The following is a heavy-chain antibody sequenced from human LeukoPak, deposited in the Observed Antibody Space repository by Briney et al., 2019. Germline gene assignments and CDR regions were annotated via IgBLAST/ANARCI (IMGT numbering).Heavy chain of an antibody. D-gene: IGHD3-10*01. CDR3: ARHRAATGDDY. CDR1: GYKSSDQW. J-gene: IGHJ4*02. V-gene: IGHV5-51*01. CDR2: IDPSDSET. Sequence: GESLKISCKGSGYKSSDQWIAWVRQMPGKGLEWMGMIDPSDSETRYNPSFQGQVTISADRSSITAYLQWSSLKASDTAIYYCARHRAATGDDYWGQGTLVTSP.